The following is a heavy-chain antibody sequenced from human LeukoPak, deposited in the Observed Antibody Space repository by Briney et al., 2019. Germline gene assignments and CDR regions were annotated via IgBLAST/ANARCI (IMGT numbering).Heavy chain of an antibody. J-gene: IGHJ4*02. CDR2: KSYSGTS. V-gene: IGHV4-38-2*02. CDR1: GYSISSGYY. D-gene: IGHD5-12*01. Sequence: SETLSLTCTVSGYSISSGYYWGWIRQPPGKGLEWIGYKSYSGTSYNNPSLETRFTIFIDMSKNQFSLKLRSVTAADTAIYYCARAEVDIVATHFDYWGQGSLVTVSS. CDR3: ARAEVDIVATHFDY.